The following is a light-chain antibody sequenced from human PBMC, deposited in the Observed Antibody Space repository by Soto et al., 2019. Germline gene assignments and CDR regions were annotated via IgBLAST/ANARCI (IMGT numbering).Light chain of an antibody. Sequence: DIQMTQSPSSLSASVGDRFTITCRASQSITTYLNWYQQRPGKAPNLLIYAASSLQSGVPSRFSGSGSGTDFTLTISSLQPEDFATYYCQQANSFPLTFGGGTKVDMK. CDR2: AAS. CDR3: QQANSFPLT. J-gene: IGKJ4*01. V-gene: IGKV1-39*01. CDR1: QSITTY.